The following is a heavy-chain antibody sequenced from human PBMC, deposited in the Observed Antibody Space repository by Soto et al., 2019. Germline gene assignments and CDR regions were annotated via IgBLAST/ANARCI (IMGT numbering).Heavy chain of an antibody. CDR2: ISDNGGNT. CDR1: GFTFRSYA. J-gene: IGHJ4*02. Sequence: VQLLESGGALVQPGGSLRLSCEDSGFTFRSYAMSWVRQAPGKGLEWVSAISDNGGNTYYPDSVRGRFTISRDNSKNTLFLQMNSVRAEDTAVYYCAKDFSYDSSGVLDYWGQGTLVTVSS. V-gene: IGHV3-23*01. D-gene: IGHD3-22*01. CDR3: AKDFSYDSSGVLDY.